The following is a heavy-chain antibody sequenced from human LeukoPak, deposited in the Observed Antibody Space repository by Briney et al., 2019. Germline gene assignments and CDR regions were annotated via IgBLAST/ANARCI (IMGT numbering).Heavy chain of an antibody. CDR3: ARAGPTVTLTPFDY. CDR1: GGSLSGYY. CDR2: INHSGST. D-gene: IGHD4-17*01. V-gene: IGHV4-34*01. Sequence: KPSETPSLTRAVYGGSLSGYYWSWIRQPPGKGLGWVGEINHSGSTNYNPSLKSRVTISVDTSKNQFSLKLSSVTAADTAVYYCARAGPTVTLTPFDYWGQGTLVTVSS. J-gene: IGHJ4*02.